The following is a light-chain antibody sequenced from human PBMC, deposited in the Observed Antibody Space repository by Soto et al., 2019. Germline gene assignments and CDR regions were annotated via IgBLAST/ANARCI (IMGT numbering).Light chain of an antibody. Sequence: EIVLTQSPGTLSLSPGERATLSFSASQSVSSSYLAWYQQKPGQAPRLLIYGASSRATGIPDGFSGSGSGTDFTLTISRLEPEDFAVYYCQQYGSSHTWTFGQGTKVDIK. CDR2: GAS. CDR3: QQYGSSHTWT. J-gene: IGKJ1*01. CDR1: QSVSSSY. V-gene: IGKV3-20*01.